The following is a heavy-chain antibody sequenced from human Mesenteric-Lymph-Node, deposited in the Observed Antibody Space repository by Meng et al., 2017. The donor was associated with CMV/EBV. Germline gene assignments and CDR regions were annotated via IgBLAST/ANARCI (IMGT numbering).Heavy chain of an antibody. CDR2: IYPGDSDT. CDR3: ARHSYSNYPSDY. V-gene: IGHV5-51*01. CDR1: GYSFTSYW. Sequence: KVSCKGSGYSFTSYWIGWVRQMPGKGLEWMVIIYPGDSDTRYSPSFQGQVTISADKSISTAYLQWSSLKASDTAMYYCARHSYSNYPSDYWGQGTLVTVSS. J-gene: IGHJ4*02. D-gene: IGHD4-11*01.